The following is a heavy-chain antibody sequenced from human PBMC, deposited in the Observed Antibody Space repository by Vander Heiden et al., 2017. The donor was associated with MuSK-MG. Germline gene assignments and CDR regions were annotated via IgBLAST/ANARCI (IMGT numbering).Heavy chain of an antibody. CDR3: ARGHVSGSYYNRDDWFDP. CDR1: GGSISSYS. J-gene: IGHJ5*02. V-gene: IGHV4-59*01. D-gene: IGHD3-10*01. Sequence: QVQLQESGPGLVKPSETLSLTCTVSGGSISSYSWSWIRQPPGKGLEWIGYIYYSGSTNYKTSLKRRVTISVDTSKNQFSRKLSSVTAAETAVYYCARGHVSGSYYNRDDWFDPWGQGTMVTVSS. CDR2: IYYSGST.